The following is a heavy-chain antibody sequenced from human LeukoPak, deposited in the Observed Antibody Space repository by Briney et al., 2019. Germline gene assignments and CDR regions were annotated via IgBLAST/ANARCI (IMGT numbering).Heavy chain of an antibody. CDR2: MYYRGST. Sequence: SETLSLTCTVSGGSISSGGYYWSWIRQPPGKGLEWIGFMYYRGSTNYNPSLKSRVTISIDTSKSQFSLKLSSVTAADTAVYYCAREGLEGVATLPLGYWGQGTLVTVSS. V-gene: IGHV4-61*08. CDR1: GGSISSGGYY. D-gene: IGHD5-12*01. CDR3: AREGLEGVATLPLGY. J-gene: IGHJ4*02.